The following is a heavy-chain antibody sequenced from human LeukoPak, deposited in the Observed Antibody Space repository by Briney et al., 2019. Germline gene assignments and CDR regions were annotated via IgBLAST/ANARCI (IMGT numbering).Heavy chain of an antibody. CDR3: AVGNCPTTSCYPGVAFDI. D-gene: IGHD2-2*01. J-gene: IGHJ3*02. CDR2: FYVSGST. CDR1: GVSISSGGYF. V-gene: IGHV4-61*02. Sequence: PSETLSLTCTVSGVSISSGGYFWSWIRQLAGKGLEWIGRFYVSGSTNYNPSLQSRVTISVDTSKNQFSLKLTSVTAADTAVYYCAVGNCPTTSCYPGVAFDIWGQGTMVTVSS.